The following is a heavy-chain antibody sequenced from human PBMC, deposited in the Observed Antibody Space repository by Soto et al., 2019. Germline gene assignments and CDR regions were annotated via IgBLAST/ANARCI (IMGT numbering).Heavy chain of an antibody. J-gene: IGHJ4*02. CDR1: GGSFSGYY. Sequence: QVQLQQWGAGLLKPSETLSLTCAVYGGSFSGYYWRWIRQPPEKGLEWIGEINHSGSTNYNPSLKSRVTISVDTSKNQFSLTLSSVTAADTAVDYCARPVGPGVGTFDFWGQGTLVTVSS. CDR2: INHSGST. D-gene: IGHD1-1*01. CDR3: ARPVGPGVGTFDF. V-gene: IGHV4-34*01.